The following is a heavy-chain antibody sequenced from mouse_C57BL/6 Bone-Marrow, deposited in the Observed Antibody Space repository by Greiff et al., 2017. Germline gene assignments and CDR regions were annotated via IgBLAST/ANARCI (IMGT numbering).Heavy chain of an antibody. CDR3: ARRWNAMDY. Sequence: EVQLQESGGGLVQPGESLTLSCESNEYEFPSHDMSWVRKTPEQRLELVAAINSDGGSTYYPDTMERRFIITRDNTKKTLYLQMSSLQSEDTAMYYCARRWNAMDYWGQGTSVTVSS. CDR2: INSDGGST. V-gene: IGHV5-2*01. J-gene: IGHJ4*01. CDR1: EYEFPSHD.